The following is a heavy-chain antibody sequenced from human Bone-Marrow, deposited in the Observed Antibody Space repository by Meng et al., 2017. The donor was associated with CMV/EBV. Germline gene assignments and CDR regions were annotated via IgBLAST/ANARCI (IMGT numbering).Heavy chain of an antibody. CDR1: GGTFSSYT. D-gene: IGHD6-6*01. Sequence: SVKVSCKASGGTFSSYTISWVRQAPGQGLEWMGRIIPILGIANYAQKFQGRVTITADKSTSTAYMELSSRRSEDTAVYYCARDPGGSSSMLYYYYGMDVWGQGTTVTFSS. J-gene: IGHJ6*02. CDR3: ARDPGGSSSMLYYYYGMDV. V-gene: IGHV1-69*04. CDR2: IIPILGIA.